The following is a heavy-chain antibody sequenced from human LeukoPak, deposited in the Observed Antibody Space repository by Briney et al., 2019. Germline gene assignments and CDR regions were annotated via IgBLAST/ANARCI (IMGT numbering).Heavy chain of an antibody. J-gene: IGHJ4*02. CDR3: AKDFRDGYNPYYFDY. CDR1: GFTFSSYV. Sequence: GGSLRLSCAASGFTFSSYVMSWVRQAPGKGLEWFSALSGSSGDTYYADSVKGRFTISRDNSKNTLYLQMNSLRDEDTAVYYCAKDFRDGYNPYYFDYWGQGTLVTVSS. D-gene: IGHD5-24*01. V-gene: IGHV3-23*01. CDR2: LSGSSGDT.